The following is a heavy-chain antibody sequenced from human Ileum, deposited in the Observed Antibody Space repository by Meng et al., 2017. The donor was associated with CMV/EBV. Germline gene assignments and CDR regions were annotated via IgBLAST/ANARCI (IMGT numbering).Heavy chain of an antibody. J-gene: IGHJ5*02. CDR1: GYTFTDYF. V-gene: IGHV1-2*02. Sequence: ASATLSCKAAGYTFTDYFMWMRQAPRQGLEWVGWINFNSGATNYAKKFQGRVTMTRDMTVSTVYMGMSSLKPDDTAVYYCVAYSGSSFRFDPWGQGTQVTVSS. CDR3: VAYSGSSFRFDP. CDR2: INFNSGAT. D-gene: IGHD5-12*01.